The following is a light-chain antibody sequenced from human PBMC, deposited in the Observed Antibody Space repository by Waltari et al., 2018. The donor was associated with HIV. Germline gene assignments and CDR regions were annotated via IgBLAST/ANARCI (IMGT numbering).Light chain of an antibody. V-gene: IGKV3-11*01. CDR1: HSVATY. J-gene: IGKJ2*01. CDR3: HQRSTWPPT. Sequence: VLTPSPGTLSLSPGERATLSCRASHSVATYLAWYQKKPCQAPRLLIYDSSNRAAGIPARFSGSGSGTDFTLTISSLEPEDFAVYYCHQRSTWPPTFGQGTKV. CDR2: DSS.